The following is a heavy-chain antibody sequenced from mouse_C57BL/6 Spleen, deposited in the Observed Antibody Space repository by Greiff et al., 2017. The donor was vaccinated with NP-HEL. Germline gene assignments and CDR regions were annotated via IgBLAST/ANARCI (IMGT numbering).Heavy chain of an antibody. D-gene: IGHD2-1*01. CDR2: IWTGGGT. CDR3: ARMYYGNYVRAMDY. V-gene: IGHV2-9-1*01. Sequence: VQVVESGPGLVAPSQSLSITCTVSGFSLTSYAISWVRQPPGKGLEWLGVIWTGGGTNYNSALKSRLSISKDNSKSQVFLKMNSLQTDDTARYYCARMYYGNYVRAMDYWGQGTSVTVSS. J-gene: IGHJ4*01. CDR1: GFSLTSYA.